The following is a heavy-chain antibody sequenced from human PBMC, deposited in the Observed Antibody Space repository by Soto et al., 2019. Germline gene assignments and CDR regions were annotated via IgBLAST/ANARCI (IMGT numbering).Heavy chain of an antibody. CDR1: GGSVSSSDYY. Sequence: SETLSLTCTVSGGSVSSSDYYWAWIRQPPGKGLEWIGSMLYSGLTYYNPSLKSRVTLSVDTSKNQFSVRLNSVTASDTAVYYCAPLSVSLSGPYGIHVWGQGTTVTVSS. CDR2: MLYSGLT. D-gene: IGHD2-15*01. V-gene: IGHV4-39*01. J-gene: IGHJ6*02. CDR3: APLSVSLSGPYGIHV.